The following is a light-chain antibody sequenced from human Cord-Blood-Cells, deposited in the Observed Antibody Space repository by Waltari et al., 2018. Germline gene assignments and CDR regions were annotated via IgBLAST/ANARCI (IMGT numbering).Light chain of an antibody. J-gene: IGKJ2*01. CDR2: WAS. CDR1: QSVLYSSNNKNY. CDR3: QQYYSTPYT. V-gene: IGKV4-1*01. Sequence: DIVMTQSPDSLAVSLGERANINCQSSQSVLYSSNNKNYLAWYQQKPGQPPKLLIYWASTRESGVPDRFSGSGSGTDFTLTISSLQAEDVAVYYCQQYYSTPYTFGQGTKLEIK.